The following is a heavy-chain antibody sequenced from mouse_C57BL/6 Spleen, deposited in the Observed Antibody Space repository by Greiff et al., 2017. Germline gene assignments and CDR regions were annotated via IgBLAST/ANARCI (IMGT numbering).Heavy chain of an antibody. CDR1: GYTFTSYG. J-gene: IGHJ4*01. D-gene: IGHD2-4*01. Sequence: QVQLQQSGAELARPGASVTLSCKASGYTFTSYGISWVKQRTGQGLEWIGEIYPRSGNTYYNEKFKGKATLTADKSSSTAYMELRSLTSEDSAVYFCARRDYDQMDYWGQGTSVTVSS. CDR2: IYPRSGNT. CDR3: ARRDYDQMDY. V-gene: IGHV1-81*01.